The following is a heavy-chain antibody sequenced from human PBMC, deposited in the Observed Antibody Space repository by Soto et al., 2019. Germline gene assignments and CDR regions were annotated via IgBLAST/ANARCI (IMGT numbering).Heavy chain of an antibody. V-gene: IGHV4-34*01. CDR3: ARGDSTYYFDY. J-gene: IGHJ4*02. Sequence: QVQLQQWGAGLLKPSETLSLTCAVYGGSFSGYYWSWIRQPPGKGLEWIGEINHSGSTNYNPSLKSRVTISVDTSKNKFSLKLSSVTAADTAVYYCARGDSTYYFDYWGQGTLVNVSS. CDR2: INHSGST. D-gene: IGHD2-15*01. CDR1: GGSFSGYY.